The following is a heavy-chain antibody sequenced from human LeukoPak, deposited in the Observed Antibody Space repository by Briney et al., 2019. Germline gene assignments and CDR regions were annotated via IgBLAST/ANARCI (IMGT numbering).Heavy chain of an antibody. CDR2: MNPNSGNT. J-gene: IGHJ4*02. CDR1: GYTFTSYD. V-gene: IGHV1-8*03. CDR3: AASLKFPFIVGTTFYFDY. Sequence: GSVKVSCKASGYTFTSYDINWVRQATGQGLEWMGWMNPNSGNTGYAQKFQGRVTITRNTSISTAYMELSSLRSEDTAVYYCAASLKFPFIVGTTFYFDYWGQGTLVTVSS. D-gene: IGHD1-26*01.